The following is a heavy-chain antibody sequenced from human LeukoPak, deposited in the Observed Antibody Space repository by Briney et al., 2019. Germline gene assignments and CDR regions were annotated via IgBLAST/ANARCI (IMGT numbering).Heavy chain of an antibody. CDR1: GFTFRNYW. J-gene: IGHJ4*02. Sequence: GGSLRLSCAASGFTFRNYWMSWVRQAPGKGLEWVANIKQDGSEKYYVDSVKGRFTISRDNAKNSLYLQMNSLRAEDTAVYYCARQYYYGSGSYPVDYWGQGTLVTVSS. V-gene: IGHV3-7*01. CDR2: IKQDGSEK. CDR3: ARQYYYGSGSYPVDY. D-gene: IGHD3-10*01.